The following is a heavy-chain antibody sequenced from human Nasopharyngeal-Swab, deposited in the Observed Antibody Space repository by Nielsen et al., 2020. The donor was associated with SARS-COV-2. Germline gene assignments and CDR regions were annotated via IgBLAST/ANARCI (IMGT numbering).Heavy chain of an antibody. V-gene: IGHV3-7*01. CDR1: GFTFSSSW. D-gene: IGHD2-8*01. Sequence: ESPKISRAASGFTFSSSWMSWVRQAPGKGLEWVANIKQDGSEKYFVDSVKGRFTISRDNAKNSLYLQINSLRAEDTAVYYCARDAMVYASYYYYYGMDVWGQGTTVTVSS. CDR2: IKQDGSEK. CDR3: ARDAMVYASYYYYYGMDV. J-gene: IGHJ6*02.